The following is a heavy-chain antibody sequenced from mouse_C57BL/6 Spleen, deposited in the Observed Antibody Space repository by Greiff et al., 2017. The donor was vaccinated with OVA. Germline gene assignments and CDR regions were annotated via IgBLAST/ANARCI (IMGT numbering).Heavy chain of an antibody. CDR2: ILPGSGST. V-gene: IGHV1-9*01. CDR1: GYTFTGYW. CDR3: ARVQYYYGSSYGYFDV. D-gene: IGHD1-1*01. J-gene: IGHJ1*03. Sequence: QVQLKESGAELMKPGASVKLSCKATGYTFTGYWIEWVKQRPGHGLEWIGEILPGSGSTNYNEKFKGKATFTADTSSNTAYMQLSSLTTEDSAIYYCARVQYYYGSSYGYFDVWGTGTTVTVSS.